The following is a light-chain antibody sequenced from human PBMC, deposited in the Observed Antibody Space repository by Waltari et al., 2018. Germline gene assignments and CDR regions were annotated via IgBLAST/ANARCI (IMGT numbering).Light chain of an antibody. CDR2: DVT. J-gene: IGLJ3*02. V-gene: IGLV2-11*01. CDR3: CSYGGSSGV. Sequence: QSPLTQPRSVSGSPGQSVTISCTGTSSDVGGYNYVSWYQHLPGKAPKLIIYDVTKWPSGVPDRFSGSKSGNTASLTISGLLGEDEAEYYCCSYGGSSGVFGGGTKLTVL. CDR1: SSDVGGYNY.